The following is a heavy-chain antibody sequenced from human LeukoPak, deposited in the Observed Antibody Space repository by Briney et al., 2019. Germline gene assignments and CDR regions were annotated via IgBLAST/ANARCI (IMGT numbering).Heavy chain of an antibody. CDR2: IRYDGSNK. V-gene: IGHV3-30*02. CDR3: AKGWKAVGGYCSSTSCLGDPDAFYI. D-gene: IGHD2-2*01. Sequence: GGSLRLSCAASGFTFSSYGMHWVRQAPGKGLEWVAFIRYDGSNKYYADSVKGRFTISRDNSKNTLYLQMNSLRAEDTAVYYCAKGWKAVGGYCSSTSCLGDPDAFYIWGQGTMVTVSS. J-gene: IGHJ3*02. CDR1: GFTFSSYG.